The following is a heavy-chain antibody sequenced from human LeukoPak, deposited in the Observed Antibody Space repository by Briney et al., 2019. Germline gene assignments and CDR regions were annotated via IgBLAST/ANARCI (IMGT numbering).Heavy chain of an antibody. CDR2: ISSSSSTI. D-gene: IGHD1-26*01. J-gene: IGHJ4*02. V-gene: IGHV3-48*01. Sequence: PGGSLRLSCAASGFTFSSYSMNWVRQAPGKGLEWVSYISSSSSTIYYADSVKGRFTISRDNAKNSLYLQMNSLRAEDTAVYYCARDSGSYYLYHDYWGQGTLVTVSS. CDR3: ARDSGSYYLYHDY. CDR1: GFTFSSYS.